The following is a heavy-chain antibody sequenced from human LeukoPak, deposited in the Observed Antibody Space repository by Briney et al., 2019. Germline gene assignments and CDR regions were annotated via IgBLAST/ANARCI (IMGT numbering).Heavy chain of an antibody. CDR3: ARDKIMVRGVINYYYYYMDV. J-gene: IGHJ6*03. Sequence: GRSLRLSCAASGFTFSSYGMHWVRQAPGKGLEWVAVISYDGSNKYYADSVKGRFTISRDNSKNTLYLQMNSLRAEDTAVYYCARDKIMVRGVINYYYYYMDVWGKGTTVTVSS. V-gene: IGHV3-30*03. D-gene: IGHD3-10*01. CDR1: GFTFSSYG. CDR2: ISYDGSNK.